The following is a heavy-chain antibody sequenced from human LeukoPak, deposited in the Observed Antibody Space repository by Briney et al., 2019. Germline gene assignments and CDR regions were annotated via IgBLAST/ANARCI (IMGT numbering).Heavy chain of an antibody. CDR3: ARSQSLGRLSYYYGMDV. CDR2: IKGDGSEK. Sequence: GGSLRLSCAASGFAFSSHWMSWVRQTPGKGLEWVANIKGDGSEKYYVESVKGRFTISRDNADNSLYLQMKSLRAEDTAVYYCARSQSLGRLSYYYGMDVWGQGTTVTVSS. D-gene: IGHD3-16*01. V-gene: IGHV3-7*03. CDR1: GFAFSSHW. J-gene: IGHJ6*02.